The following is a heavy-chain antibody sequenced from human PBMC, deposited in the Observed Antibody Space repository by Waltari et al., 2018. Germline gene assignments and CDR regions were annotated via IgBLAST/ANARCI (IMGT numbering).Heavy chain of an antibody. V-gene: IGHV4-30-2*01. J-gene: IGHJ3*02. CDR3: ARGYYYGSGSYFAFDI. D-gene: IGHD3-10*01. CDR2: IYHGGST. CDR1: GGSISSGGYS. Sequence: QLQLQESGSGLVKPSQTLSLTCAVSGGSISSGGYSWSWIRQPPGKGLEWIGYIYHGGSTYYNPSLKSRVTISVDRSKNQFSLKLSSVTAADTAVYYCARGYYYGSGSYFAFDIWGQGTMVTVSS.